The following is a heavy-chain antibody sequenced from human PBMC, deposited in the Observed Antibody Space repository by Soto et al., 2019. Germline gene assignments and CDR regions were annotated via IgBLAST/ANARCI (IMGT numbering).Heavy chain of an antibody. V-gene: IGHV3-11*01. Sequence: GGSLRLSCAASGFTFSDYYMSWIRQAPGKGLEWVSYISSSGSTIYYADSVKGRFTISRDNAKNSLYLQMNSLRAEDTAVYYCARAICFQGPRLLWSAELEYYYYYMDVWGKGTTVTVSS. CDR2: ISSSGSTI. D-gene: IGHD3-10*02. J-gene: IGHJ6*03. CDR1: GFTFSDYY. CDR3: ARAICFQGPRLLWSAELEYYYYYMDV.